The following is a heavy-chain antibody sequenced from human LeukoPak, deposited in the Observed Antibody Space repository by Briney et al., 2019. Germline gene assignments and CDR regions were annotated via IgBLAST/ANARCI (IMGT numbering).Heavy chain of an antibody. D-gene: IGHD3-10*01. Sequence: GGSLRLSCAASGFTFDDFGMSWVRQAPGKGLEWVSGMNWNGASTGYADSVKGRFTVSRDNAKNSLYLQMNSLRAEGTALYYCARRVDGSGRYRGYYYYYMDVWGKGTTVTISS. CDR1: GFTFDDFG. J-gene: IGHJ6*03. V-gene: IGHV3-20*04. CDR2: MNWNGAST. CDR3: ARRVDGSGRYRGYYYYYMDV.